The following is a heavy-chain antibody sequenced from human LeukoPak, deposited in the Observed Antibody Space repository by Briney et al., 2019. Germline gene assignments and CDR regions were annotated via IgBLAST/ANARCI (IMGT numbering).Heavy chain of an antibody. Sequence: GGSLRLSCAASGFTFSSYPMHWVRQAPGKGLEYVSAISSNGGITYYANSVKGRFTISRDNSKNTLYLQMGSLGAEDMAVYYCARAYGDTLTGYYGDYWGQGTLVTVSS. CDR2: ISSNGGIT. D-gene: IGHD3-9*01. CDR3: ARAYGDTLTGYYGDY. V-gene: IGHV3-64*01. CDR1: GFTFSSYP. J-gene: IGHJ4*02.